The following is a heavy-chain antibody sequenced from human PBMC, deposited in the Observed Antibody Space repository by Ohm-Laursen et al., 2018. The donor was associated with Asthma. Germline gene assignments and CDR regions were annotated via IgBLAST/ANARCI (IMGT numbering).Heavy chain of an antibody. CDR2: INTNTGNP. Sequence: AASVKVSCKASGYTFTRFAVNWVRQAPGQGLEWLGWINTNTGNPTFAQGLTGRFVLSLDTSVSTAYLQISSLKAEDTAVYYCARGITFSDYWGQGTLVIVSS. D-gene: IGHD3-16*01. J-gene: IGHJ4*02. V-gene: IGHV7-4-1*02. CDR1: GYTFTRFA. CDR3: ARGITFSDY.